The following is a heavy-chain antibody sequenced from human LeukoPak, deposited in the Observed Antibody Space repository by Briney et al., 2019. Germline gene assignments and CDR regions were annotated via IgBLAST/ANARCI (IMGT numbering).Heavy chain of an antibody. Sequence: SETLSLTCAVSGGSISSNSYYWGWIRQPPGKGLEWIGGIYYSGSTYYNPSLKSRVTISVDTSKNQFSLKLSSVTAADTAVYYCARAGYYYDSSGYYYWFDPWGQGTLVTVSS. CDR2: IYYSGST. D-gene: IGHD3-22*01. CDR3: ARAGYYYDSSGYYYWFDP. CDR1: GGSISSNSYY. J-gene: IGHJ5*02. V-gene: IGHV4-39*07.